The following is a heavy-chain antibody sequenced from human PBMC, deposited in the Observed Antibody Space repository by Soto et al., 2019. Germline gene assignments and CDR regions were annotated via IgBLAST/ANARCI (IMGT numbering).Heavy chain of an antibody. CDR3: TTNYDILTGYYNFWPHY. CDR1: GFTFSNAW. D-gene: IGHD3-9*01. V-gene: IGHV3-15*01. J-gene: IGHJ4*02. Sequence: KPGGSLRLSCAASGFTFSNAWMSWVRQAPGKGLEWVGRIKSKTDGGTTDYAAPVKGRFTISRDDSKNTLYLQMNSLKTEDTAVYYCTTNYDILTGYYNFWPHYWGQGTLVTVSS. CDR2: IKSKTDGGTT.